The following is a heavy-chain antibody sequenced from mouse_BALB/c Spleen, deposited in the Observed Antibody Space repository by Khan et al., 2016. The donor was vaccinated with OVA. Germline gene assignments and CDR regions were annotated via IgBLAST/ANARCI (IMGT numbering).Heavy chain of an antibody. CDR1: GYTFTSYW. CDR3: ERIKKIVATYFDY. CDR2: TNPTNGRT. Sequence: QVQLKESGAELVKAGASVKMSCKASGYTFTSYWMHWVKQRLGQGLEWFAETNPTNGRTYYNEKFKSKATLTVDKSSSTAYMLLSGPTCEDSAVYYCERIKKIVATYFDYWGQGTTLTVSS. D-gene: IGHD1-1*01. V-gene: IGHV1S81*02. J-gene: IGHJ2*01.